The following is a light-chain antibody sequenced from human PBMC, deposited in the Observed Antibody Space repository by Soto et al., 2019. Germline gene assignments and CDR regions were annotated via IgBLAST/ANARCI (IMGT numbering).Light chain of an antibody. J-gene: IGKJ1*01. CDR1: QDIDIW. CDR2: DAS. V-gene: IGKV1-5*01. Sequence: DIEMTQSPSTLSASVGDTVTITCRASQDIDIWLAWYQHKSGQAPDLLIYDASTLQTGVPSRFSGRGSGRDFSLNISGLQPDDFATYFCQQFHTSWTFGQGTRV. CDR3: QQFHTSWT.